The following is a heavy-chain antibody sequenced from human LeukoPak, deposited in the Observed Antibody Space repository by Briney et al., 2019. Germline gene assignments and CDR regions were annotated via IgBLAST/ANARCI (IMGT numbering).Heavy chain of an antibody. V-gene: IGHV3-33*01. CDR2: IWYDGNNK. CDR1: GFTFSSYG. D-gene: IGHD3-22*01. CDR3: ARGDTYYYDSSGYPL. J-gene: IGHJ3*01. Sequence: GGSLRLSCAASGFTFSSYGMHWVRQAPGKGLEWVAVIWYDGNNKYYADSVKGRFTISRDNSKNTLYLQMNSLRAEDTAVYYCARGDTYYYDSSGYPLWGQGTMVTVSS.